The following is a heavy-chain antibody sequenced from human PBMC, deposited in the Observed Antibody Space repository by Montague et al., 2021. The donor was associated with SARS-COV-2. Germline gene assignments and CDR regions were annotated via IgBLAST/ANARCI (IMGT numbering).Heavy chain of an antibody. V-gene: IGHV3-30*04. Sequence: SLRLSCAASGFTFSYYALHWVRQAPGKGLEWVASISFDGNSQFYTDSVKGRFTISRDDFQNTLYLQMDSLRLDDTAVYYCARPWGETSLDYAFGVWGQGTLVTVAS. CDR2: ISFDGNSQ. CDR3: ARPWGETSLDYAFGV. D-gene: IGHD3-16*01. CDR1: GFTFSYYA. J-gene: IGHJ3*01.